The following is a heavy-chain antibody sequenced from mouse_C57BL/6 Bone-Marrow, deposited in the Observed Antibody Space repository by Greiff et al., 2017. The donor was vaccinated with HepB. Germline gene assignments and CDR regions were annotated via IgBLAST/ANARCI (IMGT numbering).Heavy chain of an antibody. CDR2: IDPSDSET. CDR1: GYTFTSSW. J-gene: IGHJ4*01. Sequence: QVQLQQPGAALVRPGSSVKLSCKASGYTFTSSWMHWVKQRPIQGLEWIGNIDPSDSETHYNQKFKDKAKLTVDKSSSTSYMQLCSLTSEDSAVYYCAKALNYYAMDYWGQGTAVTVSS. CDR3: AKALNYYAMDY. V-gene: IGHV1-52*01.